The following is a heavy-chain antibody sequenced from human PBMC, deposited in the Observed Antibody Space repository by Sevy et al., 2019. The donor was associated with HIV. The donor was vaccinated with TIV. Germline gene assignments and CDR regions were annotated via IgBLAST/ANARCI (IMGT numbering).Heavy chain of an antibody. Sequence: ASVKVSCKASGYTLISHDMHWVRQAPGQGLEWMGISNPSGGYTRYAQKFQGRVIMTRDTSTSTAYMEMSSLRSDDTAVYYCASLAAASGLDYMDVWDKGTTVTVSS. J-gene: IGHJ6*03. V-gene: IGHV1-46*01. CDR3: ASLAAASGLDYMDV. CDR2: SNPSGGYT. D-gene: IGHD6-13*01. CDR1: GYTLISHD.